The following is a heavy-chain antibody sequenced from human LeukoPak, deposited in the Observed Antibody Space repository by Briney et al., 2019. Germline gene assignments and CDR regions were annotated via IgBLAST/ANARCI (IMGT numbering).Heavy chain of an antibody. J-gene: IGHJ4*02. Sequence: SETLSLTCAVSGGSISSGGYSWSWIRQPPGKGLEWIGYIYHSGSTYYNPSLKSRVTISVDRSKNQFSLKLSSVTAADTAVYYCARVSTPDSSGYFYFDYWGQGTLVTVSS. CDR1: GGSISSGGYS. CDR2: IYHSGST. CDR3: ARVSTPDSSGYFYFDY. D-gene: IGHD3-22*01. V-gene: IGHV4-30-2*01.